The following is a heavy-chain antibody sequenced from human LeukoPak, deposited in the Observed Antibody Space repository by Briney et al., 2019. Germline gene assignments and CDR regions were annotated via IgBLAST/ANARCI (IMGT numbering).Heavy chain of an antibody. CDR2: VKEDGSKK. D-gene: IGHD4-17*01. V-gene: IGHV3-7*01. J-gene: IGHJ4*02. Sequence: QPGGSLRLSCVASGFSFRNYWMSWVRQAPGKGLEWVANVKEDGSKKNHLDSVKGRFTISRDNAKNFLYLQMNSLRVEDTALYYCARDGDGRGEDFDYWGQGILVTVSS. CDR3: ARDGDGRGEDFDY. CDR1: GFSFRNYW.